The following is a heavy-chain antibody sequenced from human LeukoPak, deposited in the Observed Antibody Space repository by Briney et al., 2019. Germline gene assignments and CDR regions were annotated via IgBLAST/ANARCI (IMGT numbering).Heavy chain of an antibody. CDR3: ARDRAGSKPWVEFHP. D-gene: IGHD3-10*01. CDR1: GITVIQSD. Sequence: PGGSLRVSCAISGITVIQSDMSWVRQAQGRGLEWVSLIYTDGAIHYADSVKGRFTISRDTSKNTVYLEMRNLRPEDTAVYFCARDRAGSKPWVEFHPWGQGTLVTVSS. V-gene: IGHV3-66*02. CDR2: IYTDGAI. J-gene: IGHJ5*02.